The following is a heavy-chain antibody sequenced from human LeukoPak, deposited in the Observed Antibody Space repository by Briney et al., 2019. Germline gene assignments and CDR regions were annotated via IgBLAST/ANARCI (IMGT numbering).Heavy chain of an antibody. V-gene: IGHV3-7*01. CDR3: ARGVVYPTWSGPHWSDY. CDR1: GFTFSNYW. D-gene: IGHD3-3*01. Sequence: PGGSLRLSCAASGFTFSNYWMSWVRQAPGKGPEWVAHIKQDASQEDHVDSVKGRFTISRDNAKNSLYLQMNSLRAEDTAVYYCARGVVYPTWSGPHWSDYWGQGTLVTVSS. CDR2: IKQDASQE. J-gene: IGHJ4*02.